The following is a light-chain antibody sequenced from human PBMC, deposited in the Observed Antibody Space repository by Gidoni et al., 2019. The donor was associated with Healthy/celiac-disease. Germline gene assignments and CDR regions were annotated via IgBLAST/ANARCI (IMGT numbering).Light chain of an antibody. CDR2: AAS. J-gene: IGKJ1*01. CDR3: QQSYSTPGT. CDR1: QSMSSY. Sequence: DIEMTQSPSSLSASVGDRVIITCRASQSMSSYLNWYQQKPGKAPKLLIYAASSLQSGVPSRFSGSGSGTDFTLTISSLQPEDFATYYCQQSYSTPGTFGQGTKVEIK. V-gene: IGKV1-39*01.